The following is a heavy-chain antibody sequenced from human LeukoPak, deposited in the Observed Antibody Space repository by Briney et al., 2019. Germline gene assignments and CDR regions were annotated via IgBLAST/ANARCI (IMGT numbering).Heavy chain of an antibody. V-gene: IGHV3-43D*04. CDR2: ISWDGGST. Sequence: PGGSLRLSCAASGFTFDDYAMHWVRQAPGKGLEWVSLISWDGGSTYYADSVKGRFTISRDNSKNSLYLQMNSLRAEDTALYYCAKGRLETYYYDSSGLGPQGHWGQGTLVTVSS. J-gene: IGHJ4*02. CDR1: GFTFDDYA. CDR3: AKGRLETYYYDSSGLGPQGH. D-gene: IGHD3-22*01.